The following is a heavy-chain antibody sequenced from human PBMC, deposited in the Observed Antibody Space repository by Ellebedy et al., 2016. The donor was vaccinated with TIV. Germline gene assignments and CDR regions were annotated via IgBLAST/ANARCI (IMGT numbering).Heavy chain of an antibody. Sequence: ASVKVSCKGSGYSFTSYWIGWVRQMPGKGLEWMGIIYPGDSDTNYSPSFQGRVAMSADKSIRTAYLQWSGLKASDSAMYYCARRGGGDSFDFWGQGTMVTVSS. CDR3: ARRGGGDSFDF. V-gene: IGHV5-51*01. CDR2: IYPGDSDT. D-gene: IGHD2-15*01. CDR1: GYSFTSYW. J-gene: IGHJ3*01.